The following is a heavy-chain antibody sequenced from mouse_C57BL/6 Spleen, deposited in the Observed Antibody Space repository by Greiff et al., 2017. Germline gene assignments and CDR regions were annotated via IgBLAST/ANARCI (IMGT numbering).Heavy chain of an antibody. Sequence: EVQRVESGGDLVKPGGSLKLSCAASGFTFSSYGMSWVRQTPDKRLEWVATISSGGSYTYYPDSVKGRFTISRDNAKNTLYLQMSSLKSEDTAMYYCARHATTVVEDWYFDVWGTGTTVTVSS. CDR2: ISSGGSYT. D-gene: IGHD1-1*01. J-gene: IGHJ1*03. CDR1: GFTFSSYG. CDR3: ARHATTVVEDWYFDV. V-gene: IGHV5-6*01.